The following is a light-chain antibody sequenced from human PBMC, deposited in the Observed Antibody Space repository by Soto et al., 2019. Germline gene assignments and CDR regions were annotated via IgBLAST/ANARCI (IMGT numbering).Light chain of an antibody. V-gene: IGLV7-46*01. Sequence: QAVVPQEPSLTVSPGGTVTLTCGSSTGAVTSGHYPYWFQQKPGQAPRTLIYDTSNKHSWTPARFSGSLLGGKAALTLSGAQPEDEAEYYCLLSYSGAQAVFGGGTKLTVL. CDR3: LLSYSGAQAV. CDR1: TGAVTSGHY. J-gene: IGLJ2*01. CDR2: DTS.